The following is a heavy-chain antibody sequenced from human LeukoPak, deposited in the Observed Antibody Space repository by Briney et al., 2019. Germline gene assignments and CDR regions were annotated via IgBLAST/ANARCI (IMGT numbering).Heavy chain of an antibody. CDR2: ISGSGSAT. CDR1: GVTFSDYA. D-gene: IGHD6-19*01. V-gene: IGHV3-23*01. CDR3: AKDVDSSWLAASGARGRFDL. Sequence: PGGSLRLSCAASGVTFSDYAMSWVRQAPEKGLEWVSTISGSGSATYYADSVKGRFTISRDNSKNTLYLQLNSLRGDDTAMYYCAKDVDSSWLAASGARGRFDLWGQGTLVTVSS. J-gene: IGHJ5*02.